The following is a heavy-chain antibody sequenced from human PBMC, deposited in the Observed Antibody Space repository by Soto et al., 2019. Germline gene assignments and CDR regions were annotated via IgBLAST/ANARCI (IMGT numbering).Heavy chain of an antibody. CDR3: ARGVAGSGFDL. CDR2: TYYRSNWRH. Sequence: QTLLLPCAVSGGSVSSNTAAWNWIRSSPSRGLGCVGRTYYRSNWRHDYAVTVKSRITVNPDTSKNHFSLQLNSVTPDDTAVYYCARGVAGSGFDLWGQGTLVTVSS. V-gene: IGHV6-1*01. D-gene: IGHD6-19*01. CDR1: GGSVSSNTAA. J-gene: IGHJ4*02.